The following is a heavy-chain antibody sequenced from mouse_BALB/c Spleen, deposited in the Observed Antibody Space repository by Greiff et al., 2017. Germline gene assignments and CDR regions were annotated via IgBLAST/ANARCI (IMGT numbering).Heavy chain of an antibody. V-gene: IGHV2-6-7*01. Sequence: QVQLQQSGPGLVAPSQSLSITCTVSGFSLTGYGVNWVRQPPGKGLEWLGMIWGDGSTDYNSALKSRLSISKDNSKSQVFLKMNSLQTDDTARYYCARNGDYYYGSSHAMDYWGQGTSVTVSS. D-gene: IGHD1-1*01. CDR2: IWGDGST. J-gene: IGHJ4*01. CDR3: ARNGDYYYGSSHAMDY. CDR1: GFSLTGYG.